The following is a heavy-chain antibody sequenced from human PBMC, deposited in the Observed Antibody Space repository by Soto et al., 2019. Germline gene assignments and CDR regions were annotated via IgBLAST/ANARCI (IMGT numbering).Heavy chain of an antibody. Sequence: SETLSLTCTVSGGSIYRSGYYWGWIRQPPGRGLEWIGNIDYNGVTYSNPSLKSRVTISRDTSKNQFSLKLTSVTAADTALYYCGKVLVGATGHTDSDSRGPGTLVTVSS. CDR2: IDYNGVT. CDR3: GKVLVGATGHTDSDS. D-gene: IGHD2-15*01. CDR1: GGSIYRSGYY. J-gene: IGHJ4*02. V-gene: IGHV4-39*01.